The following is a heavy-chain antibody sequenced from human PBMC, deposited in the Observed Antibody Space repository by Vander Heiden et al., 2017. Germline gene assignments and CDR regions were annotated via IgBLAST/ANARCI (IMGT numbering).Heavy chain of an antibody. CDR2: IYHSGST. Sequence: QVQLQESGPGLVKPSETLSLTCAVSGYSISSGYYWGWIRQPPGKGLEWIGSIYHSGSTYYNPSLKSRVTISVDTSKNKFSLKLSSVTAADTAVYYCARVLLRKIAAAGRVNWFDPWGQGTLVTVSS. CDR3: ARVLLRKIAAAGRVNWFDP. D-gene: IGHD6-13*01. CDR1: GYSISSGYY. J-gene: IGHJ5*02. V-gene: IGHV4-38-2*01.